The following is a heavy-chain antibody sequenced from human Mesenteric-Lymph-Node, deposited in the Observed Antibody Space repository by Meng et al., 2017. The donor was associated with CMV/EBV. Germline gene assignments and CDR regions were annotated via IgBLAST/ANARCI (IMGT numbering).Heavy chain of an antibody. CDR2: IYPGDSDS. D-gene: IGHD5-12*01. J-gene: IGHJ4*02. Sequence: GGSLRLSCKGSGYSFTSYWIDWVRQMPGKGLEWMGIIYPGDSDSRYSPSFQGQVTISADKSISTAYLQWSSLKASDSAIYYCARGYNGYDYLGFDYWGQGTQVTVSS. CDR3: ARGYNGYDYLGFDY. CDR1: GYSFTSYW. V-gene: IGHV5-51*01.